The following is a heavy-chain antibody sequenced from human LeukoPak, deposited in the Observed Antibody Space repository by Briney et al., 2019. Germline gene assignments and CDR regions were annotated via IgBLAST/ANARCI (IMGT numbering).Heavy chain of an antibody. J-gene: IGHJ5*02. CDR1: GYTFTSYY. CDR3: ATCAENNSSGWYDGGVCHWFDP. Sequence: ASVKVSCKASGYTFTSYYMHWVRQAPGQGLEWMGIINPSGGSTSYAQKFQGRVTMTRDMSTSTVYMELSSLRSEDTAVYYCATCAENNSSGWYDGGVCHWFDPWGQGTLVTVSS. CDR2: INPSGGST. V-gene: IGHV1-46*01. D-gene: IGHD6-19*01.